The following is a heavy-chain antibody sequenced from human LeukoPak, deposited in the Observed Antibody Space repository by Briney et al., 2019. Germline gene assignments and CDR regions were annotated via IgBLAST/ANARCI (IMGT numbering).Heavy chain of an antibody. CDR1: GGSISSYY. CDR2: IYYSGST. CDR3: ARGSVVTYNWFDP. V-gene: IGHV4-59*12. Sequence: SETLSLTCTVSGGSISSYYWSWIRQPPGKGLEWIGYIYYSGSTNYNPSLKSRVTLSVYTSKNQFSLKLSSVTAADTAVYYCARGSVVTYNWFDPWGQGTLVTVSS. J-gene: IGHJ5*02. D-gene: IGHD3-22*01.